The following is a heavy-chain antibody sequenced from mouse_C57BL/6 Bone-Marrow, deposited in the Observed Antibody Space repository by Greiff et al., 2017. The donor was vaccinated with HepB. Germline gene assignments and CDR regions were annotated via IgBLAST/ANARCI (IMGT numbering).Heavy chain of an antibody. CDR1: GYTFTSYW. CDR2: IDPSDSYT. Sequence: QVQLQQPGAELVRPGTSVKLSCKASGYTFTSYWMHWVKQRPGQGLEWIGVIDPSDSYTNYNQKFKGKATLTVDTSSSTAYMQRSSLTSEDSAVYYCARREGYYYFDYWGQGTTLTVSS. V-gene: IGHV1-59*01. J-gene: IGHJ2*01. CDR3: ARREGYYYFDY.